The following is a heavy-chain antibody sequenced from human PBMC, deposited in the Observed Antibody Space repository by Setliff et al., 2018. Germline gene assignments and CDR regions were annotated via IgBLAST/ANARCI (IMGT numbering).Heavy chain of an antibody. V-gene: IGHV3-73*01. D-gene: IGHD6-13*01. CDR2: IRSKSDSYAT. CDR1: GFTFSAHY. Sequence: GGSLRLSCAASGFTFSAHYMDWLRQAPGKGLEWVGRIRSKSDSYATIYAASVRGRFNISRDDSKNTAYLQMNSLKTEDTAVYYWAAAPAGSDVFDMWGQGTMVTVS. J-gene: IGHJ3*02. CDR3: AAAPAGSDVFDM.